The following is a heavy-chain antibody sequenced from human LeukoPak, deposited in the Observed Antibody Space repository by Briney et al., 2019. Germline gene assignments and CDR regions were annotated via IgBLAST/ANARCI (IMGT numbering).Heavy chain of an antibody. Sequence: GGSLRLSCAASGFTVSSNYMSWVRQAPGKGLEWVSVIYSGGSTYYADSVKGRFTISRDNSKNTLYLQMNSLRAEETAVYYCAREAYDVWSGWRYGMDVWGQGTTVTVSS. J-gene: IGHJ6*02. V-gene: IGHV3-53*01. CDR1: GFTVSSNY. CDR2: IYSGGST. D-gene: IGHD3-3*01. CDR3: AREAYDVWSGWRYGMDV.